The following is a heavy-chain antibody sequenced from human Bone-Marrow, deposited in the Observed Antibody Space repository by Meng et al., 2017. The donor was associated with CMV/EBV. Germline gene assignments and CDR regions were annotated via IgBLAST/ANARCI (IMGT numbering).Heavy chain of an antibody. V-gene: IGHV3-48*04. D-gene: IGHD2-2*01. CDR2: ISSSSSTI. CDR1: GFTFSSYS. CDR3: ASPDIVVVPAATLRGVGMDV. J-gene: IGHJ6*02. Sequence: GESLKISCAASGFTFSSYSMNWVRQAPGKGLEWVSYISSSSSTIYYADSVKGRFTISRDNAKNSLYLQMNSLRAEDTAVYYCASPDIVVVPAATLRGVGMDVWGQGTTVTVSS.